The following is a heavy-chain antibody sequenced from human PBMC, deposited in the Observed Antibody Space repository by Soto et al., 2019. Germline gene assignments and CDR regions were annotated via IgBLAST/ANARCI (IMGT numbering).Heavy chain of an antibody. CDR1: GYTFTSYG. D-gene: IGHD4-17*01. CDR2: ISGYSGDT. Sequence: ASVEVSCKASGYTFTSYGITLVRQAPGQGLELMGWISGYSGDTNYAQKLQDRVTMTTDTSTSTAYMELRSLTSDDTAVYYCARSDRDYGGNTAYWGQGTLVTVSS. CDR3: ARSDRDYGGNTAY. V-gene: IGHV1-18*01. J-gene: IGHJ4*02.